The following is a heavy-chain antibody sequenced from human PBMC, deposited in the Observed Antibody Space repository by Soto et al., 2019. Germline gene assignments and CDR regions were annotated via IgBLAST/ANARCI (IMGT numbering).Heavy chain of an antibody. Sequence: SQTLSLTCAISGDSVSSNSAAWNWIRQSPSRGLEWLGRTYYRSKWYNDYAVSVKSRITINPDTSKNQFSLQLNSVTPEDTAVYYCARDGATIGDYYYYGMDVWGQGTTVTVSS. CDR1: GDSVSSNSAA. V-gene: IGHV6-1*01. CDR3: ARDGATIGDYYYYGMDV. D-gene: IGHD5-12*01. CDR2: TYYRSKWYN. J-gene: IGHJ6*02.